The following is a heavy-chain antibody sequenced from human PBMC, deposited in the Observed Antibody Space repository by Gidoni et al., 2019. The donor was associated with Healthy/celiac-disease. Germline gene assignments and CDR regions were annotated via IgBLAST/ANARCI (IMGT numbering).Heavy chain of an antibody. Sequence: QVQLVESGGGLVEPGGSLRLSCAASGFTFSDYYMSWIRQAPGKGLELVAYISSSSSYTNYADSVKGRLTISRDNAKNSLYLQMNSLRAEDTAVYYCARIAVAGPFDYWGQGTLVTVSS. CDR1: GFTFSDYY. CDR2: ISSSSSYT. CDR3: ARIAVAGPFDY. J-gene: IGHJ4*02. V-gene: IGHV3-11*06. D-gene: IGHD6-19*01.